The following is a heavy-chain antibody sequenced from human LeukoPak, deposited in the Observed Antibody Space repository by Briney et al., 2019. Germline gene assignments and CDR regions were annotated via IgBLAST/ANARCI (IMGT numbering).Heavy chain of an antibody. CDR2: IYWDDNK. V-gene: IGHV2-5*02. CDR3: AHYGDYRFLYYFDH. D-gene: IGHD4-17*01. CDR1: GFSLRTTAVG. Sequence: SGPTLVKPTQTLTLTCTFSGFSLRTTAVGVGWVRQPRGKALEWLALIYWDDNKLYSPSLRSRVTITKDTSKNQVVLTMTNMAPVDTATYYCAHYGDYRFLYYFDHWGQGALVTVSS. J-gene: IGHJ4*02.